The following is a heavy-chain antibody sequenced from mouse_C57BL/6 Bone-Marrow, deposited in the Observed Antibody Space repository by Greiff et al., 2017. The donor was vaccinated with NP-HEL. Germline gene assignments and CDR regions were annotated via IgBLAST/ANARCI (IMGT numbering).Heavy chain of an antibody. Sequence: VQLQQSGAELVKPGASVKLSCKASGYTFTEYTIHWVKPRSGQGLEWVGWFYPGSGSIKYNEKFKDKATLTADKSSSTVYMELSRLTSEDSAVYFCARHEDHYHDGYFLFAYWGQGTLVTVSA. CDR3: ARHEDHYHDGYFLFAY. CDR2: FYPGSGSI. CDR1: GYTFTEYT. D-gene: IGHD2-3*01. J-gene: IGHJ3*01. V-gene: IGHV1-62-2*01.